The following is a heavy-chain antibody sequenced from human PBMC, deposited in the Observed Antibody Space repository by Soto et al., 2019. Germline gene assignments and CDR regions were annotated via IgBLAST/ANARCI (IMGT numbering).Heavy chain of an antibody. J-gene: IGHJ4*02. D-gene: IGHD6-25*01. CDR3: AKQPLKVPLRFDY. CDR1: GFTFSTYA. Sequence: EVQLLESGGGLVQPGGSLRLSCAASGFTFSTYAMAWVRQAPGKGLEWVSSISSSSGSTFYADSVKGRFTISRDNSANTLSLQMTSLRAEDTAVYYCAKQPLKVPLRFDYWGQGTLVTVSS. V-gene: IGHV3-23*01. CDR2: ISSSSGST.